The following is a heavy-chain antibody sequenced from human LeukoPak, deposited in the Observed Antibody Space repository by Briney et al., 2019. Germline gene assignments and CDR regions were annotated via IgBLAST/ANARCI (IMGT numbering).Heavy chain of an antibody. V-gene: IGHV3-49*03. J-gene: IGHJ6*02. D-gene: IGHD6-19*01. Sequence: GGSLRLSCTASGFTFGDYAMSWFRQAPGKGLEWLGFVTSEAYGGTTEYAASVKGRFTISRDDSESIAYLQMNSLRAEDTAVYYCARGGCIAVAAREYYYYGMDVWGQGTTVTVSS. CDR3: ARGGCIAVAAREYYYYGMDV. CDR1: GFTFGDYA. CDR2: VTSEAYGGTT.